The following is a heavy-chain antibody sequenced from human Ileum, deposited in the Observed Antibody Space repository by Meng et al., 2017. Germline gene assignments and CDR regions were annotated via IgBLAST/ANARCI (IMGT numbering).Heavy chain of an antibody. V-gene: IGHV4-4*02. Sequence: EVGPVPGTASCNCSVTSAASGDSITSGNWWNLFRLSPGKGLEWIGEIFHGGTTNYNPSLKNRVTLLMDKSKNQFSLQLTSVTAADTAVFYCARGIGDIRVGFDYWGQGILVTVSS. CDR2: IFHGGTT. CDR3: ARGIGDIRVGFDY. D-gene: IGHD5-12*01. J-gene: IGHJ4*02. CDR1: GDSITSGNW.